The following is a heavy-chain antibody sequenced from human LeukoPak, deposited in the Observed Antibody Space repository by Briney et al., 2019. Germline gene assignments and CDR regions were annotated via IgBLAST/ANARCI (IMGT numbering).Heavy chain of an antibody. J-gene: IGHJ4*02. V-gene: IGHV1-2*02. Sequence: ASVKVSCKASGYTFTGYYMHWVRQAPGQGLEWMGWINPNSGGTNYAQKFQGRVTMTRDTSISTAYMELSRLRSDDTAVYYCARDPWYSSSWYYFDYWGQGTLVTVSP. CDR3: ARDPWYSSSWYYFDY. D-gene: IGHD6-13*01. CDR1: GYTFTGYY. CDR2: INPNSGGT.